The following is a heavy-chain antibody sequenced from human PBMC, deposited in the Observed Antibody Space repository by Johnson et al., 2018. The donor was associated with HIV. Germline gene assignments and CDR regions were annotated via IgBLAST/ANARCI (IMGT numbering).Heavy chain of an antibody. D-gene: IGHD6-13*01. CDR2: SYSGGST. CDR3: ARPVIAADDAFDI. J-gene: IGHJ3*02. V-gene: IGHV3-66*04. Sequence: EVQLVESRGVLVQPGGSLRLSCAASGFTVSSNEMSWVRQAPGKGLEWVSVSYSGGSTYYADSVKGRFTISRDISKNTLFLQMNSLRAEDTAVYYCARPVIAADDAFDIWGQGTMVTVSS. CDR1: GFTVSSNE.